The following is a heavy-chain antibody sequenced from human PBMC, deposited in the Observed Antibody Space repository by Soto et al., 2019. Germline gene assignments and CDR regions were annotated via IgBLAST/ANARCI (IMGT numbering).Heavy chain of an antibody. CDR3: ARVSIAVFVYDY. J-gene: IGHJ4*02. CDR2: INPNSGGT. CDR1: GYTFTGYY. D-gene: IGHD6-19*01. Sequence: GASVKVSCKASGYTFTGYYMHCVRQAPGQGLEWMGWINPNSGGTNYAQKFQGRVTMTRDTSISTAYMELSRLRSDDTAVYYCARVSIAVFVYDYWGQGTLVTVSS. V-gene: IGHV1-2*02.